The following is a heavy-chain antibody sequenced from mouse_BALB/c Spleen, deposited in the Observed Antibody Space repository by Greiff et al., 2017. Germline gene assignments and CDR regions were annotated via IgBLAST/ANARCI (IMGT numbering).Heavy chain of an antibody. Sequence: QVQLKESGAELVKPGASVKLSCKTSGYTFTSYWIQWVKQRPGQGLGWIGEIFPGTGTTYYNEKFQGKATMTADTSSNTAYLQLSSLTSEDTAVYYCNAYYGNPAWFAYWGQGTLVTVSA. J-gene: IGHJ3*01. CDR2: IFPGTGTT. D-gene: IGHD2-10*01. CDR3: NAYYGNPAWFAY. CDR1: GYTFTSYW. V-gene: IGHV1S132*01.